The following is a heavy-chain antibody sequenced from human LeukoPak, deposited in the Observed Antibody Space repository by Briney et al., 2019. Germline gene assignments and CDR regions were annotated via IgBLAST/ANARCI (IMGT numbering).Heavy chain of an antibody. Sequence: GASVKVSCKASGGTFSSYAISWVRQAPGQGLEWMGGIIPIFGTANYAQEFQGRVTITADESTSTAYMELSSLRSEDTAVYYCARAPGWLGRSPDQNWFDPWGQGTLVTVSS. D-gene: IGHD5-12*01. V-gene: IGHV1-69*13. CDR3: ARAPGWLGRSPDQNWFDP. J-gene: IGHJ5*02. CDR1: GGTFSSYA. CDR2: IIPIFGTA.